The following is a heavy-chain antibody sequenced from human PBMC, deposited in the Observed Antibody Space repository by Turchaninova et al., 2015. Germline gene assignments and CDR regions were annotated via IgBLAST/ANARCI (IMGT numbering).Heavy chain of an antibody. CDR2: KNTNRGNK. J-gene: IGHJ4*02. D-gene: IGHD3-3*01. V-gene: IGHV1-8*03. CDR3: ARARRRSVDY. CDR1: GYTFTSYA. Sequence: QVQLVQSGAEVKKPGASVKVSCKASGYTFTSYAINWVRQATGKGVEGKGWKNTNRGNKGNAKKSQGRVTITRNTSISTAYMELRSLRSEDTAVYYWARARRRSVDYWGQGTLVTVSS.